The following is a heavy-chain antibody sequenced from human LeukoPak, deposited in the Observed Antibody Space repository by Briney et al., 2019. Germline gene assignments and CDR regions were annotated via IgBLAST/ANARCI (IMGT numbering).Heavy chain of an antibody. CDR1: GFTFSSYD. J-gene: IGHJ4*02. V-gene: IGHV3-23*01. CDR2: ISGSGGST. CDR3: ARDQRHDNYFDY. Sequence: WGSLRLSCAASGFTFSSYDMSWVRQAPGKGLEWVSAISGSGGSTYYADSVKGRFTISRDNSKNTLYLQMNSLRAEDTAVYYCARDQRHDNYFDYWGQGTLVTVSS.